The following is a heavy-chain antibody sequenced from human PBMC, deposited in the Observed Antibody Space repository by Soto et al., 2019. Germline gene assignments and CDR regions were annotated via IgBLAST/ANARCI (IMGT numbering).Heavy chain of an antibody. J-gene: IGHJ4*02. V-gene: IGHV1-58*01. CDR1: GFTFTSSA. D-gene: IGHD6-19*01. CDR2: IVVGSGNT. Sequence: SVKVSCKASGFTFTSSAVRWVRQARGQRLEWIGWIVVGSGNTNYAQKFQERVTITRDMSTSTAYMELSSLRSEDTAVYYCAPWGGSGWTDYWGQGTLVTVSS. CDR3: APWGGSGWTDY.